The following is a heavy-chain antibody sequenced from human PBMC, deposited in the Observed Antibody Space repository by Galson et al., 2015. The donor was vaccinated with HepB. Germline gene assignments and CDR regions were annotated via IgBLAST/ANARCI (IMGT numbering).Heavy chain of an antibody. D-gene: IGHD3-22*01. V-gene: IGHV2-5*02. CDR2: IYWDDDK. J-gene: IGHJ5*02. Sequence: KPTQTLTLTCTFSGFSLSTSGVGVGWIRQPPGEALEWLALIYWDDDKRYSPSLKSRLTITKDTSKNQVVLTMTNMDPVDTATYYCAHTNSLTMIAYHWGQGTLVTVSS. CDR1: GFSLSTSGVG. CDR3: AHTNSLTMIAYH.